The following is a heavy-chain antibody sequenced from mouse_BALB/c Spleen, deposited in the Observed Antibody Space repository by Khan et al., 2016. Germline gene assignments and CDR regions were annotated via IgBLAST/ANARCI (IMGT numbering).Heavy chain of an antibody. CDR3: AKTGTRGLDY. Sequence: QVQLKQSGAEFVMPGASVKLSCKASGYTFTIYWMHWVKQRPGQGLEWIGEIDPSESYTNYNQKFKGKATLTVDKSSGTAYMQLSSLTSEDSAVYYCAKTGTRGLDYWGQGTSVTVSS. CDR2: IDPSESYT. J-gene: IGHJ4*01. CDR1: GYTFTIYW. V-gene: IGHV1-69*01. D-gene: IGHD4-1*01.